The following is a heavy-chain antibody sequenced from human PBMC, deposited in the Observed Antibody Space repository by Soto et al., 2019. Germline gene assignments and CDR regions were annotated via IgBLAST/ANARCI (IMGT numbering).Heavy chain of an antibody. CDR3: ASGGVVTAYDY. Sequence: QVQLVQSGAEVKKPGSSVKVSCKASGGTFSSYTISWVRQAPGQGLEWMGRIIPILGIANYAQKFQGRVTITADKSTSTAYMELSSLRSEDTAVYYWASGGVVTAYDYWGQGTLVTVSS. CDR1: GGTFSSYT. CDR2: IIPILGIA. V-gene: IGHV1-69*02. D-gene: IGHD2-21*02. J-gene: IGHJ4*02.